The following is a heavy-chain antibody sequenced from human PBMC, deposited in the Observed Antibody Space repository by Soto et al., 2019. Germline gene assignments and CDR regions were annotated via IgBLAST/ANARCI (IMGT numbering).Heavy chain of an antibody. Sequence: ASVKVSCKASGYTFTGYYMHWVRQAPGQGLEWMGWINPNSGGTNYAQKFQGWVTMTRDTPISTAYMELSRLRSDDTAVYYCARDGARGSSSYPYYYYYMDVWGKGTTVTVSS. D-gene: IGHD6-6*01. CDR3: ARDGARGSSSYPYYYYYMDV. V-gene: IGHV1-2*04. J-gene: IGHJ6*03. CDR1: GYTFTGYY. CDR2: INPNSGGT.